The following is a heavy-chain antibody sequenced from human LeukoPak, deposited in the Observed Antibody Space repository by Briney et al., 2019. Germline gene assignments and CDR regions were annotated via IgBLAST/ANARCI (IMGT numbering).Heavy chain of an antibody. CDR2: IYSNGST. V-gene: IGHV4-61*02. Sequence: PSQTLSLTCTVSGGSLSSGSYYWNWIRQPAGKGLEWIGRIYSNGSTNYNPSLKSRVTISADTSKNQFSLRLRFVTAADTAVCYCARRGDVWGQGTTVTVSS. J-gene: IGHJ6*02. CDR3: ARRGDV. CDR1: GGSLSSGSYY.